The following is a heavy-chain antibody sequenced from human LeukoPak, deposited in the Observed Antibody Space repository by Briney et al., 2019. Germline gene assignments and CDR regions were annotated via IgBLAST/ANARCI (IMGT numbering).Heavy chain of an antibody. CDR1: GIIFSNYG. CDR2: ISDDGSDK. V-gene: IGHV3-30*03. D-gene: IGHD3-10*01. CDR3: ALTPDYYGSGSFDY. J-gene: IGHJ4*02. Sequence: GGSLRLSCAASGIIFSNYGMHWVRQGPGKGLEWVAVISDDGSDKYYVDSVKGRFTISRDNAKNSLYLQMNSLRAEDTAVYYCALTPDYYGSGSFDYWGQGTLVTVSS.